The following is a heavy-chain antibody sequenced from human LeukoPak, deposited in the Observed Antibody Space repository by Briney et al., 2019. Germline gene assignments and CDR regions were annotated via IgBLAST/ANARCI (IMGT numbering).Heavy chain of an antibody. CDR1: DDSFSSHY. CDR3: ARDLVTATKGFDI. Sequence: PSETLSLTCAVSDDSFSSHYWTWIRQPPGKGLEWIGYISYIGSTNYNPSLKSRVTISIDTSKKQFSLKLSSVTAADTAVYYCARDLVTATKGFDIWGQGTMVSVSS. CDR2: ISYIGST. D-gene: IGHD4-17*01. V-gene: IGHV4-59*11. J-gene: IGHJ3*02.